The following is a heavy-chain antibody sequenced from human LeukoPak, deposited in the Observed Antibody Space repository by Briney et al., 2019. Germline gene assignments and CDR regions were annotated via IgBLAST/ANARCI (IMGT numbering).Heavy chain of an antibody. CDR1: GGSFSGYY. J-gene: IGHJ4*02. Sequence: PSETLSLTCAVYGGSFSGYYWGWIRQPPGKGLEWIGEINHSGSTNYNPSLKSRVTISVDTSKNQFSLKLSSVTAADTAVYYCARGGWEIVFDYWGQGTLVTVSS. CDR3: ARGGWEIVFDY. V-gene: IGHV4-34*01. CDR2: INHSGST. D-gene: IGHD1-26*01.